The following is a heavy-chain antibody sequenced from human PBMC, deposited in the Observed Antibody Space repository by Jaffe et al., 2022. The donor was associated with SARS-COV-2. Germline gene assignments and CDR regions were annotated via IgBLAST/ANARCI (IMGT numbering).Heavy chain of an antibody. Sequence: QVQLVQSGAEVKNPGASVKVSCKASGYAFARYGITWVRQAPGQGLEWMGRISAKNDNTDYAQNLQGRVTMTTDTSTSTAYMELRSLTSDDTAVYYCARDPSMMRVTIGLGGFDFWGQGTMVTVSS. D-gene: IGHD4-17*01. V-gene: IGHV1-18*01. CDR2: ISAKNDNT. CDR3: ARDPSMMRVTIGLGGFDF. CDR1: GYAFARYG. J-gene: IGHJ3*01.